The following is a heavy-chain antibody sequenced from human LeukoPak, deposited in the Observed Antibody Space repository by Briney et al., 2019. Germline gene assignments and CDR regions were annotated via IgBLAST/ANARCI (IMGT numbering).Heavy chain of an antibody. CDR2: LNQDGSDK. CDR3: ARDAYDYASES. D-gene: IGHD2-2*01. CDR1: GFRFSSYW. J-gene: IGHJ5*02. Sequence: QSGGSLRLSCAASGFRFSSYWMTWVRQAPGKGPEWVANLNQDGSDKKYVDSVKGRFTISRDNAKNSLYLQMNSLRVEDTALYYCARDAYDYASESWGQGTLVTVSS. V-gene: IGHV3-7*01.